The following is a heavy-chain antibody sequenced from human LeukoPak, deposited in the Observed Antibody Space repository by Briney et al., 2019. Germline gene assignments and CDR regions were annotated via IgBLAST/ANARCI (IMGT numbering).Heavy chain of an antibody. CDR3: AKDLGGSVWDILTRTGMDV. CDR2: ISATGGRT. V-gene: IGHV3-23*01. CDR1: GFTFSNFA. J-gene: IGHJ6*02. D-gene: IGHD3-9*01. Sequence: LPGGSLRLSCAASGFTFSNFAMSWVRQAPGKGLEWVSTISATGGRTDYADSVKGRFTISRDNSKNTLYLQMNSLRAEDTAVYYCAKDLGGSVWDILTRTGMDVWGQGTTVTVSS.